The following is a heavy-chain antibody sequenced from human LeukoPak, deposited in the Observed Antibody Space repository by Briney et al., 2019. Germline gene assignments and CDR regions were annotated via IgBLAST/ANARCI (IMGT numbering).Heavy chain of an antibody. CDR2: IHTIET. J-gene: IGHJ6*03. D-gene: IGHD3-22*01. CDR3: ARGLRDEERYYKYYYMDV. Sequence: PSETLSLTCTISGGSINGYFGTWIRQASGKGLEWIGYIHTIETKYNPSLQSRVSMSIDTSKNQFSLNLRSVTAADTAVYYSARGLRDEERYYKYYYMDVWGKGTTVTVSS. V-gene: IGHV4-4*09. CDR1: GGSINGYF.